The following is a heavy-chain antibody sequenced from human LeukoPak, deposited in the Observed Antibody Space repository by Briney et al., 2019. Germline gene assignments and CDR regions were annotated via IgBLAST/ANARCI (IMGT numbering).Heavy chain of an antibody. J-gene: IGHJ4*02. CDR1: GYTFTGHY. Sequence: GASVKVSCKASGYTFTGHYVHWLRQAPGQGLEWMAWINPNSSVTNFAQKLQGRVTMTTDTSASTAYMELRSLRSDDTAVYYCARDRPYYYDSSGYYLGERPPKAWGQGTLVTVSS. CDR3: ARDRPYYYDSSGYYLGERPPKA. V-gene: IGHV1-2*02. CDR2: INPNSSVT. D-gene: IGHD3-22*01.